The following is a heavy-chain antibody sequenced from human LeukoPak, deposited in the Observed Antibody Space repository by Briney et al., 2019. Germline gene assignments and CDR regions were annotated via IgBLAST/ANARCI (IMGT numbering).Heavy chain of an antibody. D-gene: IGHD2-15*01. CDR2: ISGGDT. V-gene: IGHV3-64D*06. J-gene: IGHJ6*02. CDR1: GFTFSSYA. Sequence: GGSLRLSCSASGFTFSSYAMHWVRQAPGKGLEYVSVISGGDTYYADSVKGRFTISGDNSKNTLYLQMSSLRAEDTAVYHCRGVVEDNYAMDVWGQGTTVTVSS. CDR3: RGVVEDNYAMDV.